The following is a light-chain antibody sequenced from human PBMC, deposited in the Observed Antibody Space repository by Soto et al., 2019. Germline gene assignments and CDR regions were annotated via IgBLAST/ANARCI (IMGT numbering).Light chain of an antibody. CDR1: RNIGSW. CDR2: KAS. J-gene: IGKJ4*01. CDR3: QQHANYPLT. Sequence: DIQMTQSPSTLSASIGDRVTITCRASRNIGSWLAWYQQKAGKAPNLLIYKASTLETGVPSRFSGSASGTEFTLTISSLQPDDFATYYCQQHANYPLTFGGGTKVDIK. V-gene: IGKV1-5*03.